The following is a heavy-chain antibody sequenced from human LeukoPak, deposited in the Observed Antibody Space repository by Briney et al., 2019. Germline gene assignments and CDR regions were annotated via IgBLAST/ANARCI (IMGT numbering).Heavy chain of an antibody. J-gene: IGHJ1*01. CDR2: ISDSGNTI. Sequence: AGGSLRLSCAASGFTFSNYYMTWIRQAPGKGLQWISFISDSGNTIYYADSVEGRFTISRDNAKNSLYLQMHSLRAEDTAMYYCARSTLPGRSGRTEFFQHWGQSTLVTVSS. D-gene: IGHD6-19*01. CDR3: ARSTLPGRSGRTEFFQH. CDR1: GFTFSNYY. V-gene: IGHV3-11*01.